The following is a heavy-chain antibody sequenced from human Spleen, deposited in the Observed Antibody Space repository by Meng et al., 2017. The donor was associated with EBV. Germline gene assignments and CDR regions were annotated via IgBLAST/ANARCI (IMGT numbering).Heavy chain of an antibody. D-gene: IGHD6-13*01. Sequence: VQLQQVGAGRLKRSEPLSLTCAVYGGSFIGSYWSWIRQPPGKGLEWIGEINHGGSTNYNPSLKSRVTISGDTSKNQFSLKLSSVTAADTAVYYCARSSRGRNSSWYDYWGPGTLVTVFS. CDR2: INHGGST. CDR1: GGSFIGSY. V-gene: IGHV4-34*01. J-gene: IGHJ4*02. CDR3: ARSSRGRNSSWYDY.